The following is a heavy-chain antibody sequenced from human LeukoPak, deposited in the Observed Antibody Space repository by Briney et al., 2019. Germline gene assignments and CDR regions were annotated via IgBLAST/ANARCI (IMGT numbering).Heavy chain of an antibody. D-gene: IGHD5-12*01. Sequence: ASVKVSCKASGYTFTSYGISWVRQAPGQGLEWMGWISAYNVNTNYAQKLQGRVTMTTDTSTSTAYMELRSLRSDDTAVYYCARGGVATITGADYFDYWGQGTLVTVSS. CDR2: ISAYNVNT. J-gene: IGHJ4*02. V-gene: IGHV1-18*01. CDR1: GYTFTSYG. CDR3: ARGGVATITGADYFDY.